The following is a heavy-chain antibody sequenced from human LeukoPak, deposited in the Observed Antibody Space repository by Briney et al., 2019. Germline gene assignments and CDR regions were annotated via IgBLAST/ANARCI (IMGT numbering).Heavy chain of an antibody. CDR3: ARRTVGNWFDP. CDR1: GYSISSGYY. V-gene: IGHV4-38-2*01. Sequence: KPSETLSLTCAVSGYSISSGYYWGWIRQPPGKGLEWIGSIYHSGSTYYNPSLKSRVTISVDTSENQFSLKLSSVTAADTAVYYCARRTVGNWFDPWGQGTLVTVSS. J-gene: IGHJ5*02. D-gene: IGHD1-26*01. CDR2: IYHSGST.